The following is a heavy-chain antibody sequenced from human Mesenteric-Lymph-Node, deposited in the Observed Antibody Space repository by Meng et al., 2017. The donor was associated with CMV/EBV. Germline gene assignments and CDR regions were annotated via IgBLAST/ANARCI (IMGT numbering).Heavy chain of an antibody. Sequence: GESLKISCAVSGFIVSNYYMSWVRQAPGKGLEWVSVIYSCGSTYYADSVKGRFTISRDTSKNTLYLQMNSLRADDTAVYYCARDKPRTEAGTSCYPSRGWFDPWGQGTLVTVSS. V-gene: IGHV3-66*03. CDR2: IYSCGST. D-gene: IGHD2-2*01. CDR1: GFIVSNYY. CDR3: ARDKPRTEAGTSCYPSRGWFDP. J-gene: IGHJ5*02.